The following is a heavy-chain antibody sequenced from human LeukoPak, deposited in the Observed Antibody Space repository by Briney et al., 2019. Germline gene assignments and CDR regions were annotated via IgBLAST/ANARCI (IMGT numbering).Heavy chain of an antibody. D-gene: IGHD3-22*01. V-gene: IGHV4-39*01. CDR1: GGSISGSSYY. CDR3: ARHGIWLTGPYDY. J-gene: IGHJ4*02. Sequence: PSETLSLTCTVSGGSISGSSYYWGWIRQPPGKGLESIGSIYYSGGTYYNPPLKSRVSISVDTSKNQFSLKLTSVTTADTAVYHRARHGIWLTGPYDYWGQGTLVTVSS. CDR2: IYYSGGT.